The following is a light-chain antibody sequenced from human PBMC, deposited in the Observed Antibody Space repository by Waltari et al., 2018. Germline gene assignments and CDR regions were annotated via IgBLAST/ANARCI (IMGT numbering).Light chain of an antibody. CDR3: QTWATDRQV. Sequence: QLVLTPSPSASGSLGASVPPTCPLPRGPRRSSPPRHQQQPEKGPRDWRRRNREGSHSKGDGSPERGAGASAGAERYRTISSLQAEDEADYYCQTWATDRQVFGGGTKLTVL. CDR1: RGPRRSS. J-gene: IGLJ3*02. CDR2: RNREGSH. V-gene: IGLV4-69*01.